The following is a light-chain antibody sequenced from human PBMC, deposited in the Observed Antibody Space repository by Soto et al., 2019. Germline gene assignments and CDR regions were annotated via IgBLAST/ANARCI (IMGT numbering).Light chain of an antibody. J-gene: IGKJ5*01. V-gene: IGKV3-20*01. Sequence: IVLTQSPGTLSLSLGERATLSCRTSQSISSTYLAWYQKKPGQAPRLLFSGAARSATGSPDRFIRSGSGGNLALTVTRLEPEDDAVYYYQHYGNSPPATVGQGTRL. CDR1: QSISSTY. CDR3: QHYGNSPPAT. CDR2: GAA.